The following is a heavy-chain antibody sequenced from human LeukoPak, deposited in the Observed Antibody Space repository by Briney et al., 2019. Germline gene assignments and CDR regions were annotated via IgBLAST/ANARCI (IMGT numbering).Heavy chain of an antibody. J-gene: IGHJ6*03. Sequence: GASVKVSCKASGYTFTGYYMHWVRQAPGQGLEWMGWINPNSGGTNYAQKFQGRVTMTRDTSISTAYMELSRLRSDDTAVYYCAREDEDYYYYMDVWGKGTTVTISS. V-gene: IGHV1-2*02. CDR3: AREDEDYYYYMDV. CDR2: INPNSGGT. CDR1: GYTFTGYY.